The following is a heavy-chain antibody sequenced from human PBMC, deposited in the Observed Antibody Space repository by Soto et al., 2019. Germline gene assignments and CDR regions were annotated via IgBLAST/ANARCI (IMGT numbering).Heavy chain of an antibody. D-gene: IGHD6-13*01. CDR2: ISSSSSYI. CDR1: RFTFSSYS. CDR3: ASLGLTTQRKVAAGGGMDV. J-gene: IGHJ6*02. Sequence: GGSLRLSCAASRFTFSSYSMNWVRQAPGKGLEWVSSISSSSSYIYYADSVKGRFTISRDNAKNSLYLQMNSLRAEDTAVYYSASLGLTTQRKVAAGGGMDVWGQGTTDSVS. V-gene: IGHV3-21*01.